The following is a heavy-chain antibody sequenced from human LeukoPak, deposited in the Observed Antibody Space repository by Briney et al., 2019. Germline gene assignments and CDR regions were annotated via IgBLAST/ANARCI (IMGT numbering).Heavy chain of an antibody. CDR3: ARVRSLSSGWSQPYWYFDL. V-gene: IGHV4-59*01. CDR1: GGSISSYY. Sequence: SSETLSLTCTVSGGSISSYYWSWIRQPPGKGLEWIGYIYYSGSTNYNPYLRSRVNISVDPSKNQFSLKLSSVTAADTAVYYCARVRSLSSGWSQPYWYFDLWGRGTLVTVSS. D-gene: IGHD6-19*01. CDR2: IYYSGST. J-gene: IGHJ2*01.